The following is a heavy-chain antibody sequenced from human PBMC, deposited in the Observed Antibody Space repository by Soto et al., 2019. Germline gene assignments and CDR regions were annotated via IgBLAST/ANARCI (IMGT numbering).Heavy chain of an antibody. V-gene: IGHV3-11*01. CDR2: ISSSGSTI. CDR3: ARGPGYCSSTSCYVWYYYYYMDV. Sequence: PGGSLRLSCAASGFTFSDYYMSWIRQAPGKGLEWVSYISSSGSTIYYADSVKGRFTISRDNAKNSLYLQMNSLRAEDTAVYYCARGPGYCSSTSCYVWYYYYYMDVWGKGTTVTV. J-gene: IGHJ6*03. CDR1: GFTFSDYY. D-gene: IGHD2-2*01.